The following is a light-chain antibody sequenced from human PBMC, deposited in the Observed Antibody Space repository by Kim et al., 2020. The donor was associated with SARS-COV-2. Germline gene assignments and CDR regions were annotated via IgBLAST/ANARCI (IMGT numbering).Light chain of an antibody. Sequence: GVTISSTGSSTNNGAGYDVHWYQQPQGTAPKVLLYGDNIRPSGVPDRFSGSKSDTSASLAITGLQAEDEADYYCQSYDRSLSGFVFGTGTKVTVL. CDR1: STNNGAGYD. CDR2: GDN. CDR3: QSYDRSLSGFV. J-gene: IGLJ1*01. V-gene: IGLV1-40*01.